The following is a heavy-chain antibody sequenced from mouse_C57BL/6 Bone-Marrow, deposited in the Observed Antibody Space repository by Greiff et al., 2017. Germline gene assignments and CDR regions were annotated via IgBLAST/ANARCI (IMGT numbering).Heavy chain of an antibody. V-gene: IGHV1-64*01. CDR2: IHPNSGST. J-gene: IGHJ2*01. CDR3: ARDGFYGSSFFDY. Sequence: VQLQQPGAELVKPGASVKLSCKASGYTFTSYWMHWVKQRPGQGLEWIGMIHPNSGSTNYNEKFKSKATLTVDKSSSTAYMQLSRLTSEDSAVYYCARDGFYGSSFFDYWGQGTTLTVSS. D-gene: IGHD1-1*01. CDR1: GYTFTSYW.